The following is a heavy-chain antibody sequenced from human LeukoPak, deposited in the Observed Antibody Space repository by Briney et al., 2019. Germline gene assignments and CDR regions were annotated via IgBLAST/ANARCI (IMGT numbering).Heavy chain of an antibody. Sequence: GGSLRLSCAASGFTFSSYAMTWVHQAPGKGLEWVSSISGSDGSTYYADSVKGRFTISRDNSKNTLYLQMNSLRAEDTAVYYCXYXXGLYYGIDYWGQGTLVTVSS. V-gene: IGHV3-23*01. CDR1: GFTFSSYA. CDR2: ISGSDGST. CDR3: XYXXGLYYGIDY. J-gene: IGHJ4*02. D-gene: IGHD3-10*01.